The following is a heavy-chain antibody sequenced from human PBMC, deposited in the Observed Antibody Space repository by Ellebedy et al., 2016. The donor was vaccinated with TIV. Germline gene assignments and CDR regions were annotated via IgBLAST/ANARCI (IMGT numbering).Heavy chain of an antibody. V-gene: IGHV1-2*04. J-gene: IGHJ4*02. CDR3: AASSPSTAGYTRFDY. CDR1: GYTFTGYY. CDR2: INPNSGGT. D-gene: IGHD6-13*01. Sequence: ASVKVSCKASGYTFTGYYMHWVRQAPGQGLEWMAWINPNSGGTNYAQKFQGWVTMTRDTSISTAYMELSSLRSEDTAVYYCAASSPSTAGYTRFDYWGQGTLVTVSS.